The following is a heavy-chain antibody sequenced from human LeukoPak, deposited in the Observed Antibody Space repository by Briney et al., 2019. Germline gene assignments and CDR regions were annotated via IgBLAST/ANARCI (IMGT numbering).Heavy chain of an antibody. CDR3: ATWITVIYAFDI. V-gene: IGHV4-59*01. CDR1: GGSINSYY. J-gene: IGHJ3*02. CDR2: MDNSGST. Sequence: SETLSLTCTVSGGSINSYYWNWLRQPPGKGLEWIGYMDNSGSTNYNPSLKGRVTISADTSKNQFSLRLSSVTAADTAVYYCATWITVIYAFDIWGQGTMVTVSS. D-gene: IGHD3-22*01.